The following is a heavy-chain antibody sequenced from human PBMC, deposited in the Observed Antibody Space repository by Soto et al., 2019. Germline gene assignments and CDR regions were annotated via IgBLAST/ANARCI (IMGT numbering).Heavy chain of an antibody. D-gene: IGHD5-18*01. CDR3: ARGARLDTARGDAFDI. V-gene: IGHV4-31*03. CDR2: IYYSGST. J-gene: IGHJ3*02. Sequence: SETLSLTCTVSGGSISSGGYYWSWIRQHPGKGLEWIGYIYYSGSTYYNPSIKSRVTISVDTSKNQFSLKLSSVTAADTAVYYCARGARLDTARGDAFDIWGQGTMVTVSS. CDR1: GGSISSGGYY.